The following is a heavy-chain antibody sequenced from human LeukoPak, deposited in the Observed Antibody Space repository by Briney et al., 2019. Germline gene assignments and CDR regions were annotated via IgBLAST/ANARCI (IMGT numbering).Heavy chain of an antibody. CDR3: ARDRDSYGFRAFDI. CDR1: GGSISSYS. CDR2: IYTSGST. Sequence: SETLSLTCTVSGGSISSYSWSWIRQPAGKGLEWIGRIYTSGSTNYNPSLKSRVTMSVDTSKNQFSLKLSSVTAADTAVYYCARDRDSYGFRAFDIWGQGTMVTVFS. J-gene: IGHJ3*02. D-gene: IGHD5-18*01. V-gene: IGHV4-4*07.